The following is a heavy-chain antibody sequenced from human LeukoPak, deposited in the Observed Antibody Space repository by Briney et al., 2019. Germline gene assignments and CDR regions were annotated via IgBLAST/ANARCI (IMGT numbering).Heavy chain of an antibody. Sequence: GGSLRLSCAASGFTFSSYGMHWVRQAPGKGLEWVAVIWYDGSNKYYADSVKGRFTISRDNSKDTLYLQMNSLRAEDTAVYYCATAILTLAARDPPDYWGQGTLVTVSS. CDR2: IWYDGSNK. V-gene: IGHV3-33*08. D-gene: IGHD6-6*01. CDR1: GFTFSSYG. J-gene: IGHJ4*02. CDR3: ATAILTLAARDPPDY.